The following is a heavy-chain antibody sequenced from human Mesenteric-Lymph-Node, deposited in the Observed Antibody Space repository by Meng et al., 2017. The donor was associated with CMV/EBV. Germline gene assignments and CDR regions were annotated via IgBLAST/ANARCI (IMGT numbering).Heavy chain of an antibody. V-gene: IGHV1-46*01. CDR2: MNPSGGRT. D-gene: IGHD1-20*01. CDR1: GYTFTNYY. Sequence: ASVKVSCKASGYTFTNYYMHWVRQAPGQGLEWMGVMNPSGGRTSYAQKFQGRVTLTTDESTNTAYMELSSLRSEDTAIYYCTRVWIISGIFSDWGQGSLVTVSS. J-gene: IGHJ4*02. CDR3: TRVWIISGIFSD.